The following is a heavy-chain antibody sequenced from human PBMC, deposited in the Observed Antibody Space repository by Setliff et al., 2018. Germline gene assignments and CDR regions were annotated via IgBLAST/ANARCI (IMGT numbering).Heavy chain of an antibody. CDR3: ARDPDYGSGNKYRYLDI. Sequence: KASETLSLTCTVSGGSITSFYWSWVRQSPGKGLEWIGYMFYEGTTNYNPSLKSRVTISIDTSKSQLSLKLRSVSAADTAVYFCARDPDYGSGNKYRYLDIWGQGTMVTVSS. D-gene: IGHD4-17*01. J-gene: IGHJ3*02. V-gene: IGHV4-59*01. CDR2: MFYEGTT. CDR1: GGSITSFY.